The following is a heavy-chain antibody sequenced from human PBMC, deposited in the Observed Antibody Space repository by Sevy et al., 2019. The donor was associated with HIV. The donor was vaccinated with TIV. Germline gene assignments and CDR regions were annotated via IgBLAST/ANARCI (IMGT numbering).Heavy chain of an antibody. CDR3: ARQRASSGYFYFDS. V-gene: IGHV4-30-4*01. CDR1: GGSISSGDYY. CDR2: IFYSGST. Sequence: SETLSLTCTVSGGSISSGDYYWSWIRQPPGKGLEWIGYIFYSGSTYFNPSLKSRVTISLDTSKSQFSLRLSSVTAADPAVFYCARQRASSGYFYFDSWGQGTLVTVSS. D-gene: IGHD3-22*01. J-gene: IGHJ4*02.